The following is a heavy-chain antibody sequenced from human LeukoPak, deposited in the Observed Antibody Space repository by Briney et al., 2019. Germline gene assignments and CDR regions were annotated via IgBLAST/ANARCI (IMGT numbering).Heavy chain of an antibody. J-gene: IGHJ6*02. CDR3: ASGDFWSGGLYYYGMDV. CDR2: ISAYNGNT. CDR1: GYTFTGYY. V-gene: IGHV1-18*04. Sequence: ASVKVSCKASGYTFTGYYMHWVRQAPGQGLEWMGWISAYNGNTNYAQKLQGRVTMTTDTSTSTAYMELRSLRSDDTAVYYCASGDFWSGGLYYYGMDVWGQGTKVPVPS. D-gene: IGHD3-3*01.